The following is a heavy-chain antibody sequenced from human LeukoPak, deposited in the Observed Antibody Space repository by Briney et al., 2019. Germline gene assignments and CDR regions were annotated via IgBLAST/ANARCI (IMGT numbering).Heavy chain of an antibody. J-gene: IGHJ4*02. Sequence: SETLSLTCTVSGVSISSYYWSWIRQPAGKGLEWIGRIYTSGSTNYNPSLKSRVTMSVDTSKNQFSLKLSSVTAADTAVYYCAREGLFDSSSWYDYWGQGTLVTVSS. CDR3: AREGLFDSSSWYDY. CDR1: GVSISSYY. CDR2: IYTSGST. V-gene: IGHV4-4*07. D-gene: IGHD6-13*01.